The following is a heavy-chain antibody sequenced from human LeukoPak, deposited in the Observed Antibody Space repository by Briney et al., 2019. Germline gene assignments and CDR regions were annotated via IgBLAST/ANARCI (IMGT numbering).Heavy chain of an antibody. D-gene: IGHD3-3*01. CDR3: AKDRFINDFWSGYYTVFDY. V-gene: IGHV3-30*02. J-gene: IGHJ4*02. CDR1: GFTFSSYG. Sequence: SGGSLRLSCAASGFTFSSYGMHWVRQAPGKGLEWVAFIRYDGSNKYYADSVKGRFTISRDNSKNTLYLQMNSLRAEDTAVYYCAKDRFINDFWSGYYTVFDYWGQGTLVTVSS. CDR2: IRYDGSNK.